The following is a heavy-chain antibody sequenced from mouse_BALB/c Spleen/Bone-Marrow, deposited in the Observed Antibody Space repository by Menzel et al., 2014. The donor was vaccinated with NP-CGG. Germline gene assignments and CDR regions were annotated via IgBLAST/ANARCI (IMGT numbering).Heavy chain of an antibody. CDR3: ARHNSYACCFDY. D-gene: IGHD2-12*01. CDR2: IHPNSGNT. V-gene: IGHV1S130*01. CDR1: GYTCISSW. J-gene: IGHJ2*01. Sequence: VKLVESGSVLARPGASVKLSCHASGYTCISSWMHWAKQRPGQGLKWIGEIHPNSGNTNYNEKLKGKATLTVDTSSSTAYVDLGSLTAEDSAVYFCARHNSYACCFDYCGQGTPLTVSS.